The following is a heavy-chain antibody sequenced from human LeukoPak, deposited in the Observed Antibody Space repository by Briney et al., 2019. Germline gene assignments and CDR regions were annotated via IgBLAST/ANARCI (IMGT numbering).Heavy chain of an antibody. J-gene: IGHJ3*02. V-gene: IGHV4-31*03. CDR3: ARKTVTGTTSRSAFDI. CDR1: GGSISSGGYY. D-gene: IGHD1-7*01. Sequence: SETLSLTCTVSGGSISSGGYYWSWIRQHPGKGLEWIGYIYYSGSTYYNPSLKSRVTISVDTSKNQFSLKLSSVTAADTAVYYCARKTVTGTTSRSAFDIWGQGTMVTVSS. CDR2: IYYSGST.